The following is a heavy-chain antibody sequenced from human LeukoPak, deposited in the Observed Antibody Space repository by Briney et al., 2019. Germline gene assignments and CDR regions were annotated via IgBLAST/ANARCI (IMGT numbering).Heavy chain of an antibody. Sequence: PGGTLRLSCAASGFTFSSYGMSWVRQAPGKGLEWVSAISGSGGSTYYADSVKGRFTISRDNSKNTLYPQMNSLRAEDTAVYYCAKGRITMVRGVITTTFDYWGQGTLVTVSS. V-gene: IGHV3-23*01. J-gene: IGHJ4*02. CDR1: GFTFSSYG. D-gene: IGHD3-10*01. CDR3: AKGRITMVRGVITTTFDY. CDR2: ISGSGGST.